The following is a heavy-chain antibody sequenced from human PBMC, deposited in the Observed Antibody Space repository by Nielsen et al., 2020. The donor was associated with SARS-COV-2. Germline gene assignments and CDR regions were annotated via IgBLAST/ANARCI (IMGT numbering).Heavy chain of an antibody. D-gene: IGHD1-26*01. CDR1: GFTFSSYA. CDR2: ISGSGGST. Sequence: GESLKISCAASGFTFSSYAMSWVRQAPGKGLEWVSAISGSGGSTYYADSVKGRFTISRDNSKNTLYLQMNSLRAEDTAVYYCAKDLSQVPRWDMAHWGQGTLVTVSS. V-gene: IGHV3-23*01. CDR3: AKDLSQVPRWDMAH. J-gene: IGHJ4*02.